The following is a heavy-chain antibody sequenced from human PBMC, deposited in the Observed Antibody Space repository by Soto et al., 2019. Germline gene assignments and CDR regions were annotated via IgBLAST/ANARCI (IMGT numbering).Heavy chain of an antibody. CDR3: ARDRSSSWYNGTFYFDS. D-gene: IGHD6-19*01. CDR1: GGTFTTYD. CDR2: IIPLFDAT. V-gene: IGHV1-69*06. J-gene: IGHJ4*02. Sequence: QVQLVQSGAEVRKPGSSVKVSCKASGGTFTTYDISWVRQAPGQGLEWMGGIIPLFDATKYAQKVQGRVTITADKSTCTAYMELSSLRSEDTAMYYCARDRSSSWYNGTFYFDSWGQGTLVTVSS.